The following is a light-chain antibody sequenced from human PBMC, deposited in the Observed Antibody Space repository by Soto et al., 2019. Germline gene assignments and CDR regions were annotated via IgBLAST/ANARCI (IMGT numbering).Light chain of an antibody. CDR1: IRHVGGYNH. J-gene: IGLJ1*01. CDR3: TSYTSSSTYV. CDR2: EFS. V-gene: IGLV2-14*01. Sequence: PDSGSRTRRQSSPIYHSGTIRHVGGYNHVSWYQQHQGKAPKLMIYEFSNRPSGVSSRFSGSKSGNTASLTISGLQAEDEADYDRTSYTSSSTYVFGTGSKVTVL.